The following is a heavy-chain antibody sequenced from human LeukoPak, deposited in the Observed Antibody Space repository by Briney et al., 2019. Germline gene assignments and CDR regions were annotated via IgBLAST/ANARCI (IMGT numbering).Heavy chain of an antibody. CDR1: GGSISSYY. CDR2: IYYSGST. D-gene: IGHD3-9*01. Sequence: PSETLSLTCTVSGGSISSYYWSWIRQPPGKGLEWIGYIYYSGSTNYNPSLKSRVTISVDTSKNQFSLKLSSVTAADTAVYYCARGGGGTYYDILTGYDGFDYWGQGTLVTVSS. J-gene: IGHJ4*02. CDR3: ARGGGGTYYDILTGYDGFDY. V-gene: IGHV4-59*01.